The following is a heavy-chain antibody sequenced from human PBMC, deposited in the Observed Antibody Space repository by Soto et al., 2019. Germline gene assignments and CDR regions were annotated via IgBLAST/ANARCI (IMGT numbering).Heavy chain of an antibody. CDR1: GFTFDDYA. J-gene: IGHJ4*02. CDR3: AKDIRLSGSSWFDY. D-gene: IGHD6-13*01. V-gene: IGHV3-9*01. Sequence: EVQLVESGGGLVQPGRSLRLSCAASGFTFDDYAMHWVRQAPGKGLEWVSGISWNSGSIGYADSVKGRFTISRDNAKNSLYLQMSSLRAEDTALYYCAKDIRLSGSSWFDYWGQGTLVTVSS. CDR2: ISWNSGSI.